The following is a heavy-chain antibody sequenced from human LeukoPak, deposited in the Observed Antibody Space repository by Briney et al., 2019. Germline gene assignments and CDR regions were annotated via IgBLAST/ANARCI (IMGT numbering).Heavy chain of an antibody. Sequence: SETLSLTXAVSGYSISSGYYWGWIRQPPGKGLEWIGYIYYSGSTYYNPSLKSRVTISVDTSKNQFSLKLSSVTAADTAVYYCAREGRDGYNSEFDYWGQGTLVTVSS. CDR2: IYYSGST. V-gene: IGHV4-38-2*02. CDR1: GYSISSGYY. D-gene: IGHD5-24*01. CDR3: AREGRDGYNSEFDY. J-gene: IGHJ4*02.